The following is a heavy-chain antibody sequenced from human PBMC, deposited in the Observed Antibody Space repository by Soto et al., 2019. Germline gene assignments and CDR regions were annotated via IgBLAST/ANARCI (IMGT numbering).Heavy chain of an antibody. CDR1: GSGFISSG. J-gene: IGHJ6*02. CDR3: SADRPDIGVGWWV. Sequence: ASVKVSCKASGSGFISSGIQWVRQAHGQRLEWIGWIVVASGQTNYAQNFRGRVAITRDTSTATAYIELTGLTSEDTAVYFCSADRPDIGVGWWVWGQGTTVTSP. CDR2: IVVASGQT. V-gene: IGHV1-58*02. D-gene: IGHD2-15*01.